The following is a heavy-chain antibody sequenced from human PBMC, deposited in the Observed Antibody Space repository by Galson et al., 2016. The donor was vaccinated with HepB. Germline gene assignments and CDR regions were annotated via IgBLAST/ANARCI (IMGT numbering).Heavy chain of an antibody. V-gene: IGHV2-70*01. J-gene: IGHJ4*02. Sequence: PALVKPTQTLKPTCTFSGFSLITGGMCVSWIRQPPGKALEWLALIDWKGDKYYSTSLETRLTISRDTSRNQVVLTMTNMDPVDTGTYFCARVYDDPPYFDYWGQGTLVTVSS. D-gene: IGHD5/OR15-5a*01. CDR2: IDWKGDK. CDR1: GFSLITGGMC. CDR3: ARVYDDPPYFDY.